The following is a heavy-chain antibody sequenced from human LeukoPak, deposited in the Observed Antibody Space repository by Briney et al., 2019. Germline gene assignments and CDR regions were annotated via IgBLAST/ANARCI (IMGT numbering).Heavy chain of an antibody. CDR2: VSPEGDR. J-gene: IGHJ3*01. CDR3: VRVLTVMGSGWYGDAFDL. D-gene: IGHD6-13*01. Sequence: GGSLRLSCGASGFNVGSLWMHWVRQVPGKGLEWVSRVSPEGDRSYGKSMKGRFTIFRDIVENTVVLQMNNLRVEDTALYYCVRVLTVMGSGWYGDAFDLWGQGTMVTVSS. CDR1: GFNVGSLW. V-gene: IGHV3-74*01.